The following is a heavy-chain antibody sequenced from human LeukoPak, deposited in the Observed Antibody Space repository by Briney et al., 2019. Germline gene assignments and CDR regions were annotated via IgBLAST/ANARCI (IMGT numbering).Heavy chain of an antibody. CDR1: GGSIGSYY. Sequence: PSETLSLTCSVSGGSIGSYYWNWIRQPPGKGLERIGCIHYSGYISYNPSLESRVTISADTSKDQFSLKMSSVTAADTALYYCARWQGDSSNWGRTRGYGMDVWGQGITVIVSS. D-gene: IGHD6-13*01. V-gene: IGHV4-59*01. CDR2: IHYSGYI. J-gene: IGHJ6*02. CDR3: ARWQGDSSNWGRTRGYGMDV.